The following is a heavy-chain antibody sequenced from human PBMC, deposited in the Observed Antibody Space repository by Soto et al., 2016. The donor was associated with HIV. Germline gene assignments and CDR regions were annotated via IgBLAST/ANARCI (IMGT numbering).Heavy chain of an antibody. CDR2: ISGTGDTI. J-gene: IGHJ3*01. CDR3: ARDLGYYGSGSYYDRGFDV. V-gene: IGHV3-48*01. Sequence: EVQLVESGGGLVQPGGSLRLSCAASEFTFSSYSINWVRQAPGKGLEWVSFISGTGDTIFYADSVKGRFTISRDNAKNSLYLQMNSLRAEDTAVYYCARDLGYYGSGSYYDRGFDVWGQGTMVAVSS. D-gene: IGHD3-10*01. CDR1: EFTFSSYS.